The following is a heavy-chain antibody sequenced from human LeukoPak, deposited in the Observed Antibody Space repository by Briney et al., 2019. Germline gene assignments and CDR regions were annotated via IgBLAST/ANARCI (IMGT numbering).Heavy chain of an antibody. CDR3: AVGTTPYFVDY. CDR2: IYPGDSDT. CDR1: GYGFSSSW. Sequence: GESLKISCYGSGYGFSSSWIGWVRHMPGKGLEWMGFIYPGDSDTRYSPSFQAQVTISADKSIGTAFLQWRSLKASDTAMYYCAVGTTPYFVDYWGQGTLVTVSS. V-gene: IGHV5-51*01. D-gene: IGHD2/OR15-2a*01. J-gene: IGHJ4*02.